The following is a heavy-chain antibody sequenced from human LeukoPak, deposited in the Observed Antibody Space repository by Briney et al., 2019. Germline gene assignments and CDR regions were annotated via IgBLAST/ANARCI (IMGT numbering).Heavy chain of an antibody. D-gene: IGHD4-11*01. J-gene: IGHJ4*02. CDR1: GYTFTGYY. Sequence: ASVKVSCKASGYTFTGYYMHWVRQAPGQGLEGMGWINPNSGGTNYAQKFQGRVTMTRDTSISTAYMELSRPRSDDTAVYYCARDHPYSNFDYWGQGTLVTVSS. V-gene: IGHV1-2*02. CDR3: ARDHPYSNFDY. CDR2: INPNSGGT.